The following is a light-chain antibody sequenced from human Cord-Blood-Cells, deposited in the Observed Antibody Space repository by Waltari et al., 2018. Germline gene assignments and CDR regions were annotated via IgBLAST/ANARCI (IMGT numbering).Light chain of an antibody. CDR1: QSISSY. J-gene: IGKJ4*01. CDR3: QQSYSTPPELT. V-gene: IGKV1-39*01. CDR2: AAS. Sequence: DIQMTQSPSSLSASVGDRVTITCRASQSISSYLNWYQQKPGKAPKLLIYAASSLQSGVPSRFSGSGSGTDFTLTISSLQPEDFATYYCQQSYSTPPELTFGGGTKVENK.